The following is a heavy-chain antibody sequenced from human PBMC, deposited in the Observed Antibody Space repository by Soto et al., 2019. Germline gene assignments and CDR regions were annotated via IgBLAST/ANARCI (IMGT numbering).Heavy chain of an antibody. D-gene: IGHD5-18*01. CDR2: IYYSGST. J-gene: IGHJ3*02. CDR3: AREYSYGPDAFDI. V-gene: IGHV4-59*01. CDR1: GGSISSYY. Sequence: SETLSLTCTVSGGSISSYYWSWIRQPPGKGLEWIGYIYYSGSTNYNPSLKSRVTISVDTSKNQFSLKLSSVTAADTAVYYCAREYSYGPDAFDIWGQGTMVTVSS.